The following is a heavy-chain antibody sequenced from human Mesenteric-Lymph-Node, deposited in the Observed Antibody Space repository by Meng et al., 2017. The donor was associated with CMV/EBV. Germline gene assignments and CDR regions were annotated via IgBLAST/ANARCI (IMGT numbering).Heavy chain of an antibody. Sequence: GESLKISCAASGFSFSDYSMNWVRQAPGKGLEWVSSITSRSSYIYYADSMKGRFIISRDNAKNSLFLQMNSLRAEDTAVYYCARGAPYQLRGENYDYYGMDVWGQGTTVTVSS. CDR3: ARGAPYQLRGENYDYYGMDV. J-gene: IGHJ6*02. CDR2: ITSRSSYI. CDR1: GFSFSDYS. V-gene: IGHV3-21*01. D-gene: IGHD2-2*01.